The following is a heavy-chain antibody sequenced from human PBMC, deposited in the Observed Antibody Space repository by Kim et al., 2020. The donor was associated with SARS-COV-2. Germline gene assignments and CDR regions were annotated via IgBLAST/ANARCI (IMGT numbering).Heavy chain of an antibody. CDR3: VREPYCTKSACYGFDI. CDR2: INLDSDAI. Sequence: GGSLRLSCEASAFSFNYYNMHWVRQAPGKGLDWVSYINLDSDAIHYADSVKGRFTVSRDNAKNSLYLQMNNLKDEDTAVYYCVREPYCTKSACYGFDIWG. V-gene: IGHV3-48*02. D-gene: IGHD2-8*01. CDR1: AFSFNYYN. J-gene: IGHJ3*02.